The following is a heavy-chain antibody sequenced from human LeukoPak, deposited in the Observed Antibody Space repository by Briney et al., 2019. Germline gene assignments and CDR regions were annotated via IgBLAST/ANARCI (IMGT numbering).Heavy chain of an antibody. D-gene: IGHD3-3*01. CDR1: GFTFSNAW. CDR3: ARDQYYDFWSGYLYYYYYYMDV. Sequence: GGSLRLSCAASGFTFSNAWMSWVRQAPGKGLEWVGRIKSKTDGGATDYAAPVKGRFTISRDDSKNTLYLQMNSLRAEDTAVYYCARDQYYDFWSGYLYYYYYYMDVWGKGTTVTVSS. J-gene: IGHJ6*03. CDR2: IKSKTDGGAT. V-gene: IGHV3-15*01.